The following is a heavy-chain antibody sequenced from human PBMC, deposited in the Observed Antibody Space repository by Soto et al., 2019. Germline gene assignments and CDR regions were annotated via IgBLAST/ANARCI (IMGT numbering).Heavy chain of an antibody. Sequence: GGSLRLSCAASGFTFSSYWMHWVRQAPGKGLVWVSRINSDGSSTSYADSVKGRFTISRDNAKNTLYLQMNSLRAEDTAVYYCARVRVVMTTYYYYMDVWGRGTTVTVSS. CDR1: GFTFSSYW. J-gene: IGHJ6*03. CDR3: ARVRVVMTTYYYYMDV. D-gene: IGHD2-21*01. V-gene: IGHV3-74*01. CDR2: INSDGSST.